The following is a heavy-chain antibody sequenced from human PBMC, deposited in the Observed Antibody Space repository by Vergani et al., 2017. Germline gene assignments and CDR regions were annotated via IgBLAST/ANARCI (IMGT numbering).Heavy chain of an antibody. CDR3: AGAQLVRDYYDFWSGYSGFDP. Sequence: EVQLVESGGGLVKPGGSLRLSCAASGFTFSSYSMNWVRQAPGKGLEWVSSISSSSSYIYYADSVKGRFTISRDNAKNSLYLQMNSLRAEDTAVYYCAGAQLVRDYYDFWSGYSGFDPWGQGTLVTVSS. CDR1: GFTFSSYS. V-gene: IGHV3-21*01. CDR2: ISSSSSYI. D-gene: IGHD3-3*01. J-gene: IGHJ5*02.